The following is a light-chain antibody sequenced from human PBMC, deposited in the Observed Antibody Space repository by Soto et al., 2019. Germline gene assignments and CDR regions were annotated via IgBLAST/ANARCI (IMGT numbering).Light chain of an antibody. CDR2: GAS. Sequence: DVRMTQSPSSLSASVGDTITITCRASRTINTYLNWFQQKPGEPPRLLIYGASTLHDGVPSRFSGSGSGADFTLTISGLQPEGVASYHCQQTYSDISFGGGTKV. V-gene: IGKV1-39*01. CDR3: QQTYSDIS. CDR1: RTINTY. J-gene: IGKJ4*01.